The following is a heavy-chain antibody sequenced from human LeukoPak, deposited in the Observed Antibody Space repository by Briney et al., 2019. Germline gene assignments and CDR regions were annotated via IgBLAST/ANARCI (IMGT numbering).Heavy chain of an antibody. Sequence: PGRSLRLSCAASGFTFSSYGMHWVRQAPGKGLEWVAVIWYDGSNKYYADSVKGRFTISRDNSKNTLYLQMNSLRAEDTAVYYCARADYQLLSPSYNWFEPWGQGTLVTVSS. D-gene: IGHD2-2*01. V-gene: IGHV3-33*01. CDR2: IWYDGSNK. CDR1: GFTFSSYG. CDR3: ARADYQLLSPSYNWFEP. J-gene: IGHJ5*02.